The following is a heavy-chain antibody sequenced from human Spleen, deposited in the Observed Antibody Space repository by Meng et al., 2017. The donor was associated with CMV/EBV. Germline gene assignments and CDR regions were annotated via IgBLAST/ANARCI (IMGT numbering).Heavy chain of an antibody. CDR3: AKDLGRIGYDYYGMDV. J-gene: IGHJ6*02. CDR2: ISWRGETK. D-gene: IGHD3/OR15-3a*01. Sequence: SLKISCAASGFTFNDYAMHWVRQAPGKGLEWVSGISWRGETKNYANFVKGRFTISRDNAKNSLYLEMNSLRAEDTALYYCAKDLGRIGYDYYGMDVWGQGTTVTVSS. CDR1: GFTFNDYA. V-gene: IGHV3-9*01.